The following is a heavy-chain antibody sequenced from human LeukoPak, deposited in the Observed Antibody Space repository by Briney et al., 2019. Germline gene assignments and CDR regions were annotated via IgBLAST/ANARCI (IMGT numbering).Heavy chain of an antibody. CDR2: IRYDGSNK. CDR1: GFTFSSYG. D-gene: IGHD3-3*01. Sequence: GGSLRLSCAASGFTFSSYGMHWVRQPPGKGLVGVAFIRYDGSNKYYADSVKGRFTISRDNSKNTLYLQMNSLRAEDTAVYCCAKDNLHYDFWSGYYEGGNWFDPWGQGTLVTVSS. CDR3: AKDNLHYDFWSGYYEGGNWFDP. V-gene: IGHV3-30*02. J-gene: IGHJ5*02.